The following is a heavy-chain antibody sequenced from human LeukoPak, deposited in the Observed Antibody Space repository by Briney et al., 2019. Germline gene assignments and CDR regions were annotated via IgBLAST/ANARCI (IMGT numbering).Heavy chain of an antibody. Sequence: SETLSLTCAVSGGSISSNYWNWVRQPAGKGLEWIGRIYASGATLYNPSLKSRVTMSVDASETHFSLKLTSVTAADTAIYYCARGPTHGGTFFENWGQGILVTVSS. V-gene: IGHV4-4*07. D-gene: IGHD1-1*01. J-gene: IGHJ4*02. CDR3: ARGPTHGGTFFEN. CDR2: IYASGAT. CDR1: GGSISSNY.